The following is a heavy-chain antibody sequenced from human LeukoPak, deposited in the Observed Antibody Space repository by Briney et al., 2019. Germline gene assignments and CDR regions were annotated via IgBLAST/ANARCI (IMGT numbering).Heavy chain of an antibody. V-gene: IGHV3-48*01. Sequence: GGSLRLSCAASGFTFSSYAMSWVRQAPGKGLEWVSYISSSSSTIYYADSVKGRFTISRDNAKNSLYLQMNSLRAEDTAVYYCARDFILTGSLKVAFDIWGQGTMVTVSS. CDR3: ARDFILTGSLKVAFDI. CDR2: ISSSSSTI. J-gene: IGHJ3*02. D-gene: IGHD3-9*01. CDR1: GFTFSSYA.